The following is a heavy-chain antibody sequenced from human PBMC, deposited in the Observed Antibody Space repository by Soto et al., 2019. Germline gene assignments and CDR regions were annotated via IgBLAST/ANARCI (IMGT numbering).Heavy chain of an antibody. D-gene: IGHD1-7*01. CDR2: IYYSGST. CDR1: GGSISSSSYY. Sequence: SETLSLTCTVSGGSISSSSYYWGWIRQPPGKGLEWTGSIYYSGSTYYNPSLKSRVTISVDTSKNQFSLKLSSVTAADTAVYYCARLNLAGAFDIWGQGTMVTVSS. J-gene: IGHJ3*02. CDR3: ARLNLAGAFDI. V-gene: IGHV4-39*01.